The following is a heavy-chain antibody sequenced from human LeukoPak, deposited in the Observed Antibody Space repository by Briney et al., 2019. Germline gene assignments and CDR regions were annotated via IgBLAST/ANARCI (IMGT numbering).Heavy chain of an antibody. J-gene: IGHJ6*03. CDR2: ISDSGGDT. V-gene: IGHV3-23*01. D-gene: IGHD6-6*01. CDR3: AKRVAYSSSSVYMDV. Sequence: GGSLRLSCGASGFTFSNYAMSWARQAPGKGLEWVSGISDSGGDTYYADSVKGRFTISRDNSKNTLYLQMNSLRAEDTAVYYCAKRVAYSSSSVYMDVWGKGTTVTVSS. CDR1: GFTFSNYA.